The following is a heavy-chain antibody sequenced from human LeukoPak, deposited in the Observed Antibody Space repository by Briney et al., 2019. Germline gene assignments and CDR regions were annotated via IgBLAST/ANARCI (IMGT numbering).Heavy chain of an antibody. J-gene: IGHJ4*02. CDR1: GYTLTELS. D-gene: IGHD3-22*01. CDR3: ATVGDSSGYLGYFDY. V-gene: IGHV1-24*01. CDR2: FDPEDGET. Sequence: ASVKVSCKVSGYTLTELSMHWVRQAPGKGVEWMGGFDPEDGETIYAQKFQGRVTMTEDTSTDTAYMELSSLRSEDTAVYYCATVGDSSGYLGYFDYWGQGTLVTVSS.